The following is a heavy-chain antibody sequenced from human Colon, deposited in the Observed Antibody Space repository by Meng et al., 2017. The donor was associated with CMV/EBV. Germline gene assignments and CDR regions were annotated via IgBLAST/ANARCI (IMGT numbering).Heavy chain of an antibody. CDR2: INQDGSEE. CDR3: ARLGEYSLKD. Sequence: GESLKISCAASGFAFSSSWMSWVRQAPGKGLEWVATINQDGSEEQYVEAVKGRFTTSRDNAKTSLYLQMDSLTVEDTALYYCARLGEYSLKDWGQGTLVTVSS. D-gene: IGHD3-16*01. J-gene: IGHJ4*02. CDR1: GFAFSSSW. V-gene: IGHV3-7*01.